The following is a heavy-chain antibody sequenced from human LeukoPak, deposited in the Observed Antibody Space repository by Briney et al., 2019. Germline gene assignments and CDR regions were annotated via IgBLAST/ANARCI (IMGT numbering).Heavy chain of an antibody. CDR3: ARLKFYDSTGYSPGNYMDV. CDR1: CGSISRYY. V-gene: IGHV4-59*12. J-gene: IGHJ6*03. CDR2: IYYSVST. Sequence: NPSETLSLTRTVSCGSISRYYWSWIRQPPGKGREWMGYIYYSVSTNYNPSLKSRVTMSVDTSKNQFAMKLSAVTAADTAVYYCARLKFYDSTGYSPGNYMDVWGKGTTVTVSS. D-gene: IGHD3-22*01.